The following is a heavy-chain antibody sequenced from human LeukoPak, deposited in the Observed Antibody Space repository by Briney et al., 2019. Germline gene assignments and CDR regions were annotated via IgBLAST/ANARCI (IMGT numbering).Heavy chain of an antibody. D-gene: IGHD5-12*01. J-gene: IGHJ6*03. CDR1: GFTFSSYS. CDR2: ISCSSSYI. Sequence: GGSLRLSCAASGFTFSSYSMNWVRQAPGKGLEWVSSISCSSSYIYYADSVKGRFTISRDNAKNSLYLQMNSLRAEDTAVYYCARDTGYSGYDFLYYYYYYMDVWGKGTTVTVSS. CDR3: ARDTGYSGYDFLYYYYYYMDV. V-gene: IGHV3-21*01.